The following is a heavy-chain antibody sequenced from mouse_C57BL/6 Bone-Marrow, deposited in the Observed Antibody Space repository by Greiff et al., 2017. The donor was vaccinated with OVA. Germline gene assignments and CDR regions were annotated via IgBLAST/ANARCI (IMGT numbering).Heavy chain of an antibody. CDR3: ARKGSHAMDD. Sequence: VQLQQPGAELVKPGASVKLSCKASGSTFTSYWMHWVKQRPGQGLEWIGMIHPNSGSTNYNEKLKSKATLTVDKSSSTAYMQLSSLTSEDSAVYYCARKGSHAMDDWGQGTSVTVAS. CDR2: IHPNSGST. CDR1: GSTFTSYW. V-gene: IGHV1-64*01. J-gene: IGHJ4*01.